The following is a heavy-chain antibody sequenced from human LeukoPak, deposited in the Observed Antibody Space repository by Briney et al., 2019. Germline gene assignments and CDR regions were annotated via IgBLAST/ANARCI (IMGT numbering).Heavy chain of an antibody. Sequence: GGSLRLSCAASGFTFSSYAMSWVRPAPGKGLEWVSAISGSGGSTYYADSVRGRFTISRDNSKNTLYLQMNSLRAEDTAVYYCAKVDIAARVYDYRGQGTLVTASS. CDR3: AKVDIAARVYDY. CDR2: ISGSGGST. V-gene: IGHV3-23*01. D-gene: IGHD6-6*01. J-gene: IGHJ4*02. CDR1: GFTFSSYA.